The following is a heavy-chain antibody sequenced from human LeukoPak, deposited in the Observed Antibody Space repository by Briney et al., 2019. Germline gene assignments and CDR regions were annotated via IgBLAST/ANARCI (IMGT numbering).Heavy chain of an antibody. V-gene: IGHV4-4*07. CDR3: ARGEKLWFSLDY. J-gene: IGHJ4*02. CDR2: IYTSGST. Sequence: PSETLSLTCTVSGGSISSYYWSWIRQPAGKGLEWIGRIYTSGSTNYNPSLRSRVTMSVDTSKNQFSLKLSSVTAADTAVYYCARGEKLWFSLDYWSQGTLVTVSS. D-gene: IGHD5-18*01. CDR1: GGSISSYY.